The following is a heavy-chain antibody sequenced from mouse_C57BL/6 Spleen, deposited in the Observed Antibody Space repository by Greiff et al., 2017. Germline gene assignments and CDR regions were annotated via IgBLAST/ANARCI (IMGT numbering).Heavy chain of an antibody. J-gene: IGHJ2*01. V-gene: IGHV6-3*01. CDR3: TAPIPFDY. CDR1: GFTFSNYW. Sequence: EVQLQESGGGLVQPGGSMKLSCVASGFTFSNYWMNWVRQSPEKGLEWVAQIRLKSDNYATHYAESVKGRFTISRDDSKSSVYLQMNNLRAEDTGIYYCTAPIPFDYWGQGTTLTVSS. CDR2: IRLKSDNYAT.